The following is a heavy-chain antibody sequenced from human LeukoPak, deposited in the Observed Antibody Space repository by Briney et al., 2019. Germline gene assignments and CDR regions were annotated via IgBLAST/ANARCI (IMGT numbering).Heavy chain of an antibody. Sequence: GASVKVSCKASGDTFSSYYVHWVRQAPGQGLEWMGIMNPSGGSIRYAQMFQGRVTMTRDMSTSTVYMELSSLRSEDTAVYYCARGRHYYESSDYYYAGDGFDVWGQGTMVTVSS. CDR1: GDTFSSYY. V-gene: IGHV1-46*01. CDR2: MNPSGGSI. J-gene: IGHJ3*01. CDR3: ARGRHYYESSDYYYAGDGFDV. D-gene: IGHD3-22*01.